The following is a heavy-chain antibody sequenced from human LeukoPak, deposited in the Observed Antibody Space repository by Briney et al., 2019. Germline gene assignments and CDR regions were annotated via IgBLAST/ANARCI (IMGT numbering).Heavy chain of an antibody. CDR1: GGSFSDYY. J-gene: IGHJ5*02. V-gene: IGHV4-34*01. CDR2: INHSGST. CDR3: ARQAVIIPTGMEGPWFDP. D-gene: IGHD2/OR15-2a*01. Sequence: PSETLSLTCAVYGGSFSDYYWSWIRQPPGKGLEWIREINHSGSTNYNPSLKSRVSVSIDASKNHLSLKLTSVTAADTAIYYCARQAVIIPTGMEGPWFDPWGQGTLVAVSS.